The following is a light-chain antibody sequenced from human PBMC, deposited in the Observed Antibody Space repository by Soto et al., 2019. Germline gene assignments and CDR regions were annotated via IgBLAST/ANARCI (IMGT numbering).Light chain of an antibody. CDR3: QQYSRTQIT. CDR2: GAS. V-gene: IGKV3-20*01. Sequence: EIVLTQSPGTLSLSPGERATLSCRASQSFSSSYLAWYQQKPGQAPRLLIYGASSRATGIPDRFSGGGSGTDFSLTISRLDPEDFAVCYCQQYSRTQITFGPGPRLEIK. J-gene: IGKJ5*01. CDR1: QSFSSSY.